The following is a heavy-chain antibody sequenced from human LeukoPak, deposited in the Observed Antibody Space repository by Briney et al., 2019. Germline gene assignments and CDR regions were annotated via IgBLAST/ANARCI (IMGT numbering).Heavy chain of an antibody. Sequence: GGSLRLSCAATRFTFSSYWLHWVRQAPGKGLVWVSRFNSDGNSTNYADSVKGRFTISRDNSKNTLYLQMNSLRAEDTAVYYCARVVDTAMVRPGLAVGLDPNYWGQGTLVTVSS. J-gene: IGHJ4*02. D-gene: IGHD5-18*01. V-gene: IGHV3-74*01. CDR1: RFTFSSYW. CDR3: ARVVDTAMVRPGLAVGLDPNY. CDR2: FNSDGNST.